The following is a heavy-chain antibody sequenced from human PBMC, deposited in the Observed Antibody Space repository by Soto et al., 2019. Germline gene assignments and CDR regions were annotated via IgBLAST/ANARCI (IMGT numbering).Heavy chain of an antibody. D-gene: IGHD3-22*01. CDR2: IYYSGST. CDR3: AGRQYYYDSSGRNWFDP. CDR1: GGSMRSSRYY. Sequence: SETLSLTCAVSGGSMRSSRYYWGWIRQPPGKGLEWIGSIYYSGSTYYNPSLKSRVTISVDTPKNRFSLKLSSVTAADTAVYYCAGRQYYYDSSGRNWFDPWGQGTLVTVSS. V-gene: IGHV4-39*01. J-gene: IGHJ5*02.